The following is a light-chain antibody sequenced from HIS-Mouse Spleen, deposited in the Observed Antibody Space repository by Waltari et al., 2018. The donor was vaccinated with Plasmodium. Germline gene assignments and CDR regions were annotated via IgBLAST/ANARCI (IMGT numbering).Light chain of an antibody. V-gene: IGKV3-20*01. J-gene: IGKJ2*01. Sequence: EIVLTQSPGTLSLSPGERATLSCRASQSVSSSYLAGYQQKPGQAPRLLNDGASSRATGIPDRVSGSGSGTDFTLTISRLEPEDFAVYYCQQYGSSPYTFGQGTKLEIK. CDR1: QSVSSSY. CDR3: QQYGSSPYT. CDR2: GAS.